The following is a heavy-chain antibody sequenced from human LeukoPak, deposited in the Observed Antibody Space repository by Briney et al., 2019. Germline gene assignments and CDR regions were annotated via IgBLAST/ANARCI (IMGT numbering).Heavy chain of an antibody. J-gene: IGHJ5*02. Sequence: SETLSLTCAVYGRSFSGYYWTWIRQTPGKGLEWIGEINHSGITDYNPSLRSRVTISVDTSKNQFSLKLSSVTAADTAIYYCARAVIVVAAATQRNWFDPWGQGTLVTVSS. CDR2: INHSGIT. CDR3: ARAVIVVAAATQRNWFDP. CDR1: GRSFSGYY. V-gene: IGHV4-34*01. D-gene: IGHD2-15*01.